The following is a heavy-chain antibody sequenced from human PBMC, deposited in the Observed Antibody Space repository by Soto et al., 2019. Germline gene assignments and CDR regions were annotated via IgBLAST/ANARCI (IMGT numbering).Heavy chain of an antibody. D-gene: IGHD6-19*01. Sequence: QVQLVESGGGVVQPGRSLRLSCAASGFTFSSYGMHWVRQAPGKGLEWVAVISYDGSNKYYADSVKGRFTISRDNSKNTLYLQMNSLRAEDTAVYYYAKPSRTKAVAGTSYYYGMDVWGQGTTVTVSS. V-gene: IGHV3-30*18. CDR3: AKPSRTKAVAGTSYYYGMDV. CDR2: ISYDGSNK. J-gene: IGHJ6*02. CDR1: GFTFSSYG.